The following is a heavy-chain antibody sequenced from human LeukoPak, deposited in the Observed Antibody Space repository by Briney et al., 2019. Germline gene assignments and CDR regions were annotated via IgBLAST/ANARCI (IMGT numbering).Heavy chain of an antibody. CDR2: IYSGGST. CDR3: ARDSRWGTVDPSTTDY. J-gene: IGHJ4*02. Sequence: PGGSLRLSCAASGFTVSSNYMSWVRQAPGKGLEWVSVIYSGGSTYYADSVKGRFTISRDNSKNTLYLQMNSLRAEDTAVYYCARDSRWGTVDPSTTDYWGQGTLVTVSS. V-gene: IGHV3-53*01. CDR1: GFTVSSNY. D-gene: IGHD5/OR15-5a*01.